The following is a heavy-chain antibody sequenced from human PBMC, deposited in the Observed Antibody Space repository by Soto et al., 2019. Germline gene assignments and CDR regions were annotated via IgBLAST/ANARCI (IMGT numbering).Heavy chain of an antibody. V-gene: IGHV1-3*01. J-gene: IGHJ3*02. D-gene: IGHD3-9*01. CDR2: INAGNGNT. CDR3: ARIYGLRYFDWLSTKVPREGAFDI. Sequence: GASVKVSCKAPGYTFTSYAMHWVRQAPGQRLEWMGWINAGNGNTKYSQKFQGRVTITRDTSASTAYMELSSLRSEDTAVYYCARIYGLRYFDWLSTKVPREGAFDIWGQGTMVTVSS. CDR1: GYTFTSYA.